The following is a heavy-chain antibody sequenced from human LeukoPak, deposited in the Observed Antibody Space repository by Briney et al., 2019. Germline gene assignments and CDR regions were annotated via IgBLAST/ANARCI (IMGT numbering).Heavy chain of an antibody. J-gene: IGHJ3*02. CDR2: IYSGGST. Sequence: GGSLRLSCAASGFTVSSNYMSWVRQAPGKGLEWVSVIYSGGSTYYADSVKGRFTISRDNSKNTLYLQMNSLRAEDTAVYYCAISRYYYGSGDATDAPLDIWGQGTMVTVSS. CDR3: AISRYYYGSGDATDAPLDI. D-gene: IGHD3-10*01. CDR1: GFTVSSNY. V-gene: IGHV3-53*01.